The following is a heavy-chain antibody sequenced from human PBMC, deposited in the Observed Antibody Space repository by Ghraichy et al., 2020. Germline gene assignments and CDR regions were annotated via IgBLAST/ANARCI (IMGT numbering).Heavy chain of an antibody. V-gene: IGHV3-23*01. CDR2: ISGSGGTT. D-gene: IGHD2-2*01. J-gene: IGHJ4*02. CDR3: ARELGVVVVPAALDF. CDR1: GFTFSSYA. Sequence: GGSLRLSCAASGFTFSSYAMSWVRQAPGKGLEWVSTISGSGGTTYYAGSVKGRFTISRDNSKNTLYLQMNSLRAEDTAVYYCARELGVVVVPAALDFWGRGLLVTVSS.